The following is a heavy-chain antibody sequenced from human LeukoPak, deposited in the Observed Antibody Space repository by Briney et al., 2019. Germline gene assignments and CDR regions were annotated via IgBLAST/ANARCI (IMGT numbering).Heavy chain of an antibody. CDR2: ISYDGSNK. CDR3: ARESVAFGGTITEGFFDY. CDR1: GFTFSSYA. Sequence: GGSLRLSCAASGFTFSSYAMHWVRQAPGKGLEWVAVISYDGSNKYYADSVKDRFTISRDNSKNTLYLQMNSLRAEDTAVYYCARESVAFGGTITEGFFDYWGQGTLVTVSS. D-gene: IGHD5-12*01. V-gene: IGHV3-30*04. J-gene: IGHJ4*02.